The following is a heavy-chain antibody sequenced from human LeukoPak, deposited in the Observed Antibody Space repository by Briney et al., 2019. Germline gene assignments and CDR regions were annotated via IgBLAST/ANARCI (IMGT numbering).Heavy chain of an antibody. CDR1: GYTFTSYY. D-gene: IGHD3-22*01. Sequence: GASVKVSCKASGYTFTSYYMHWVRQAPGQGLEWMGGIIPIFGTANYAQKFQGRVTIPADESTSTAYMELSSLRSEDTAVYYCARGGTMIVSIPNWFDPWGQGTLVTVSS. CDR3: ARGGTMIVSIPNWFDP. J-gene: IGHJ5*02. CDR2: IIPIFGTA. V-gene: IGHV1-69*13.